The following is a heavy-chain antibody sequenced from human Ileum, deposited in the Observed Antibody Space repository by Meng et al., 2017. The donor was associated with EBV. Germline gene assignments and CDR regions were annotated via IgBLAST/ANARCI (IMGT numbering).Heavy chain of an antibody. CDR3: RNAWCRHDSCADS. J-gene: IGHJ4*02. CDR2: INESGDT. D-gene: IGHD2-8*01. CDR1: GGSFSGVY. Sequence: QVHVNQWGEGLLKPSETLSLTCDVSGGSFSGVYWSWIRQPPGKGLEWIGEINESGDTTYNPAFKSRVTISADTTKRQFALRVNSVTAADTAVYYCRNAWCRHDSCADSWGQGTLVTVSS. V-gene: IGHV4-34*01.